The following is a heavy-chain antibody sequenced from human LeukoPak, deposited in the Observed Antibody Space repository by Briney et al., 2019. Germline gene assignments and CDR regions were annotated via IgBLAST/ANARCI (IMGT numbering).Heavy chain of an antibody. CDR2: IYYSGST. CDR1: GGSISSYY. V-gene: IGHV4-59*01. D-gene: IGHD5-24*01. J-gene: IGHJ4*02. CDR3: ARDGDGYNDY. Sequence: SETLSLTCTVSGGSISSYYWSWIRQPPGKGLEWIGYIYYSGSTNYNPSLKSRVTISVDTSKNQSSLKLSSVTAADTAVYYCARDGDGYNDYWGQGTLVTVSS.